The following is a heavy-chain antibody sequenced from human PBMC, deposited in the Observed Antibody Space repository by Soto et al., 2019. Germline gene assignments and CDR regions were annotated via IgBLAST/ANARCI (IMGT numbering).Heavy chain of an antibody. Sequence: EVQLVESGGGLVQPGGSLKLSCAASGFTFSGSAMHWVRQASGKGLEWVGRIRSKASSYATAYAASGKGRFTISRDDSKTTAYLQLSSLETEDTAVYYCTRPADSSGYPYSWRQGTLVTVSS. V-gene: IGHV3-73*02. J-gene: IGHJ4*02. D-gene: IGHD3-22*01. CDR3: TRPADSSGYPYS. CDR2: IRSKASSYAT. CDR1: GFTFSGSA.